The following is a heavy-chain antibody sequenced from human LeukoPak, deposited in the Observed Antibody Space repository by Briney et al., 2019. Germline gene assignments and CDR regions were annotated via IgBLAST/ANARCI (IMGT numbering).Heavy chain of an antibody. J-gene: IGHJ4*02. Sequence: ASVNVSCKASGYTFTNYYIHWVRQAPGQGLEWMGVVNPSGDNTNYAQKFQGRVTMTRDTSTSTVYMGLSSLRSEDTAVYYCARGPPYGSRSSEAYWGQGTLVTVSS. CDR3: ARGPPYGSRSSEAY. CDR1: GYTFTNYY. V-gene: IGHV1-46*01. D-gene: IGHD3-10*01. CDR2: VNPSGDNT.